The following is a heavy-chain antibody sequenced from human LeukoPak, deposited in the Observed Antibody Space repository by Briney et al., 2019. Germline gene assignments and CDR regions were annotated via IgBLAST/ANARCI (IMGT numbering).Heavy chain of an antibody. J-gene: IGHJ6*03. V-gene: IGHV3-21*01. D-gene: IGHD3-10*01. Sequence: GGSLRLSCAASGFTLSTYTMNWVRQAPGKGLEWVSSISSSSNYIYYADSVKGRFTISRDDAKNSLSLQMNSLRAEDTAVYYCARSGIKMVRGVIIKSPYHMDVWGKGTTVTVPS. CDR1: GFTLSTYT. CDR3: ARSGIKMVRGVIIKSPYHMDV. CDR2: ISSSSNYI.